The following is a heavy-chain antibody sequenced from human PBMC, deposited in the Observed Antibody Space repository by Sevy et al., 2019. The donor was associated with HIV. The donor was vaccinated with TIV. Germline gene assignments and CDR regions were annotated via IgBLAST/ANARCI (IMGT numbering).Heavy chain of an antibody. CDR1: GFTFSSYA. Sequence: GGSLRLSCTASGFTFSSYAMNWVRQAPGKGLEWVSTIFRSGDVTYYADSVKGQFTISRDNSRNTRYLQMNSLRAEDTAVYYCAGARYDSSGSFDAFDIWGQGTMVTVSS. CDR2: IFRSGDVT. V-gene: IGHV3-23*01. D-gene: IGHD3-22*01. CDR3: AGARYDSSGSFDAFDI. J-gene: IGHJ3*02.